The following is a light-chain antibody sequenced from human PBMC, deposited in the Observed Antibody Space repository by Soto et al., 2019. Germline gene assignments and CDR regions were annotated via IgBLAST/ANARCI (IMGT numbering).Light chain of an antibody. J-gene: IGLJ2*01. CDR1: SSDIGGLYNY. Sequence: QSVLTQPASVSGSPGQSITISCTGTSSDIGGLYNYVSWYQQHPGKAPKLLIYDVNDRPSGVSDRFSGSKSGNTASLTISGLQAEDEADYFCSAYSSGATHVVFGGGTKVTVL. V-gene: IGLV2-14*03. CDR2: DVN. CDR3: SAYSSGATHVV.